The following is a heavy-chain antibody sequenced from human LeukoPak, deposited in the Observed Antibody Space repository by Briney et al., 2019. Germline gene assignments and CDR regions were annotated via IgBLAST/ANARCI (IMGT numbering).Heavy chain of an antibody. CDR3: AREGFCSGGSCYSSWFDP. V-gene: IGHV1-8*01. J-gene: IGHJ5*02. D-gene: IGHD2-15*01. Sequence: GASVKVSCKASGYTFTSFDINWVRQATGQGLEWMGWMNPNSGNTGYAQKFQGRVTMTRNTSISTAYMELSSLRSEDTAVYYCAREGFCSGGSCYSSWFDPWGQGTLVTVSS. CDR2: MNPNSGNT. CDR1: GYTFTSFD.